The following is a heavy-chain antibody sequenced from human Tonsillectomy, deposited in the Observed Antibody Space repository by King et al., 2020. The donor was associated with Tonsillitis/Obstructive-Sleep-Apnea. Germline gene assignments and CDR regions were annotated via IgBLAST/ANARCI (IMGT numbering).Heavy chain of an antibody. J-gene: IGHJ1*01. Sequence: QLQESGPGLVKPLQTLSLTCTVSGGSISNGAYYWSWVRQRPGKGLEWIGDIYYSGSTHYNPSLKSRVTISEDTSKNQFSLSLSSVTAADTAVYYCVTRIRGGTEYFQNWGQGTLVTVSS. CDR2: IYYSGST. CDR1: GGSISNGAYY. CDR3: VTRIRGGTEYFQN. V-gene: IGHV4-31*03. D-gene: IGHD3-10*01.